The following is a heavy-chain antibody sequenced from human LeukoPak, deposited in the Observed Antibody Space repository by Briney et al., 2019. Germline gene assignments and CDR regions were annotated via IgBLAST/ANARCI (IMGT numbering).Heavy chain of an antibody. V-gene: IGHV4-34*01. CDR1: GGSISSYY. Sequence: PSETLSLTCTVSGGSISSYYWSWIRQPPGKGLEWIGEINHSGSTNYNPSLKSRVTISVDTSKNQFSLKLSSVTAADTAVYCCARHSIVARSYYFDYWGRGTLVAVSS. J-gene: IGHJ4*02. D-gene: IGHD5-12*01. CDR3: ARHSIVARSYYFDY. CDR2: INHSGST.